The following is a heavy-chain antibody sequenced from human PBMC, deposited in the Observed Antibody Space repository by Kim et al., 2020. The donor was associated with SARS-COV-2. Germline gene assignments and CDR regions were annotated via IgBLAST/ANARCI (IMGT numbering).Heavy chain of an antibody. V-gene: IGHV4-30-2*04. CDR3: ARLLTNYPRD. Sequence: GNTYYTPFLKSRVTISEDTSKNQFSLKLTSVTAADTAVYYCARLLTNYPRDWGQGTLVTVSS. D-gene: IGHD1-7*01. J-gene: IGHJ4*02. CDR2: GNT.